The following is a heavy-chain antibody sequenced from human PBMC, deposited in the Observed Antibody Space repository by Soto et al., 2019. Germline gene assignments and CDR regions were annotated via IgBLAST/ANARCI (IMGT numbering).Heavy chain of an antibody. J-gene: IGHJ6*02. D-gene: IGHD2-2*01. V-gene: IGHV3-15*01. CDR3: TAPNQGNCSSTTCSGYYGIDV. Sequence: SGGSLRLSCAASGFTFSNAWMSWVRQAPGKGLEWVGRIKSKTDGGTTDYAAPVKGRFTISRDDSKNTLYLQMNSLKTEDTAVYYCTAPNQGNCSSTTCSGYYGIDVSGQGTTVTLSS. CDR1: GFTFSNAW. CDR2: IKSKTDGGTT.